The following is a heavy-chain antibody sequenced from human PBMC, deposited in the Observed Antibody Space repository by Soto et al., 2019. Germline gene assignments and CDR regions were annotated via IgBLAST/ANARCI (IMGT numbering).Heavy chain of an antibody. D-gene: IGHD3-10*01. CDR1: GYTFSNYD. CDR3: AKVSRKGSAIDFDY. V-gene: IGHV1-8*01. Sequence: QVQLVQSGAELKKPGASVKVSCKASGYTFSNYDMNWVRQATGQGPEWIGWVNPNNGDTGYAQKFQRRVTLTTDISTTTAYRELTSLRSEDTAIYYCAKVSRKGSAIDFDYWGQGTLITVSS. J-gene: IGHJ4*02. CDR2: VNPNNGDT.